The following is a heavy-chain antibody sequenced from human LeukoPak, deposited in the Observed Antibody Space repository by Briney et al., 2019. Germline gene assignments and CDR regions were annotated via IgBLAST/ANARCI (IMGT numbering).Heavy chain of an antibody. V-gene: IGHV3-23*01. D-gene: IGHD6-13*01. J-gene: IGHJ5*02. CDR2: ISGSGGST. Sequence: GGSLRLSCAASGFTFSSYAMSWVRQAPGKGLEWVSAISGSGGSTYYADSVKGRFTISRDNSRNTLYLQMNSLRAEDTAVYYCAKEPYSSSWRNWFDPWGQGTLVTVSS. CDR3: AKEPYSSSWRNWFDP. CDR1: GFTFSSYA.